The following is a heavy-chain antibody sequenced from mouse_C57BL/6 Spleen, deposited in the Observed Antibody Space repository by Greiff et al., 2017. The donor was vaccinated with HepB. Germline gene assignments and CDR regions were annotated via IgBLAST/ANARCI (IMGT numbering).Heavy chain of an antibody. CDR2: ISDGGSYT. V-gene: IGHV5-4*01. D-gene: IGHD2-3*01. J-gene: IGHJ3*01. CDR3: ARDRYDGYYKGFAY. Sequence: EVKVVESGGGLVKPGGSLKLSCAASGFTFSSYAMSWVRQTPEKRLEWVATISDGGSYTYYPDNVKGRFTISRDNAKNNLYLQMSHLKSEDTAMYYCARDRYDGYYKGFAYWGQGTLVTVSA. CDR1: GFTFSSYA.